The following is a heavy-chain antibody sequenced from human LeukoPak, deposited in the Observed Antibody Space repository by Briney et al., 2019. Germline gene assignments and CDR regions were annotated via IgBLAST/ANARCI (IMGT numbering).Heavy chain of an antibody. CDR3: AKDVYNWNFYFDY. V-gene: IGHV3-23*01. Sequence: GGSLRLSCAVSGFSFSSYAMSWVRQAPGKGLEWVSGISGSGGSTYYADSVKGRFTISRDNSKKTLYLQMNSLRAEDTAIFYCAKDVYNWNFYFDYWGQGTLVTVSS. CDR1: GFSFSSYA. J-gene: IGHJ4*02. CDR2: ISGSGGST. D-gene: IGHD1-7*01.